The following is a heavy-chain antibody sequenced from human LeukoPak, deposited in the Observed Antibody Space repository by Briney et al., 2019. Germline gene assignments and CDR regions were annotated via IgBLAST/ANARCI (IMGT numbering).Heavy chain of an antibody. Sequence: SSETLSLTCTVSGGSISSYYWSWIRQPPGKGLEWIGYIYYSGSTNYNPSLKSRVTISVDTSKNQFSLKLSSVTAADTAVYYCARDSSYDAFDIWGQGTMVTVSS. CDR1: GGSISSYY. J-gene: IGHJ3*02. CDR2: IYYSGST. CDR3: ARDSSYDAFDI. D-gene: IGHD6-6*01. V-gene: IGHV4-59*01.